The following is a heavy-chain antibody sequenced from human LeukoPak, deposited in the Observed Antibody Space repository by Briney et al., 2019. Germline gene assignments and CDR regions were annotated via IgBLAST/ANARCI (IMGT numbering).Heavy chain of an antibody. CDR1: GYTFTCYY. V-gene: IGHV1-2*02. D-gene: IGHD2-15*01. CDR3: ACASARWYDYYYYMDV. J-gene: IGHJ6*03. CDR2: INPNSGGT. Sequence: ASVKVSCKASGYTFTCYYMHWVRQPPGQGLERMGWINPNSGGTNYAQKFQGRVTMTRDTSISTAYMELSRLRSDDAAVYYCACASARWYDYYYYMDVWGKGTMVTVSS.